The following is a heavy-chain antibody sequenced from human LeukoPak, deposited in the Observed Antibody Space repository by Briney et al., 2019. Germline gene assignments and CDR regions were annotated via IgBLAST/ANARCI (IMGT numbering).Heavy chain of an antibody. CDR2: IYYSGST. Sequence: SETLSLTCTVSGGSISSYYWSWIRQPPGKGLEWNGYIYYSGSTNYNPSLKSRVTISVDTSKNQFSLKLSSVTAADTAVYYCAREGQDYYDSSGYFYWGQGTLVTVSS. CDR1: GGSISSYY. J-gene: IGHJ4*02. CDR3: AREGQDYYDSSGYFY. V-gene: IGHV4-59*01. D-gene: IGHD3-22*01.